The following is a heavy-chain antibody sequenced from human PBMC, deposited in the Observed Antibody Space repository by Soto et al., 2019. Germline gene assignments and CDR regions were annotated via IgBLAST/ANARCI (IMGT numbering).Heavy chain of an antibody. CDR3: APRPRGYSYHFEY. CDR1: GFSLSTRGVG. Sequence: QITLKESGPTLVKPTQTLTLTCTFSGFSLSTRGVGVGWFRQPPGKALEWLALIYWDDDEGYSPSLKSRLTITQDTPKNPVVLTMTNLGPVDTATYYCAPRPRGYSYHFEYWGQGTLVTVSS. V-gene: IGHV2-5*02. J-gene: IGHJ4*02. D-gene: IGHD5-18*01. CDR2: IYWDDDE.